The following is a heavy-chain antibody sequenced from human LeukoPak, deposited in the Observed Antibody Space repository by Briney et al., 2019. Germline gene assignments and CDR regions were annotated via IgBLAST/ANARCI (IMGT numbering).Heavy chain of an antibody. CDR1: GFSLSTSGVG. CDR2: IYWNDDK. J-gene: IGHJ4*02. CDR3: AHSPLLRYFDWLMGGYFDY. D-gene: IGHD3-9*01. V-gene: IGHV2-5*01. Sequence: SGPTLVNPTQTLTLTCTFSGFSLSTSGVGVGWIRQPPGKALEWLALIYWNDDKRYSPSLKSRLTITKDTSKNQVVLTMTNMDPVDTATYYCAHSPLLRYFDWLMGGYFDYRGQGTLVTVSS.